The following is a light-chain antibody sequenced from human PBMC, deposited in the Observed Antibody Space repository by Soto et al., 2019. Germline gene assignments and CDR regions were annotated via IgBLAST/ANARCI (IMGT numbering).Light chain of an antibody. CDR1: SSNIGAGYD. Sequence: QSVLKHVPSGTSVARDSLPIFRTRTSSNIGAGYDVHWYHQVPGTAPKLLIYGNNNRPSGVPDRFSGSRSGTSASLAITGLLAENEADYYCQSFETNQRGWVSGGGT. CDR3: QSFETNQRGWV. J-gene: IGLJ3*02. CDR2: GNN. V-gene: IGLV1-40*01.